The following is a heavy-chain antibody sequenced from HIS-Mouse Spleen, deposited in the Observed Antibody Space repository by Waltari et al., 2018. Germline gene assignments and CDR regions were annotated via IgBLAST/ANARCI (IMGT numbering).Heavy chain of an antibody. CDR1: GDSLSSSSYY. D-gene: IGHD4-17*01. J-gene: IGHJ5*02. Sequence: QLQLQESGPGLGKPTANLSLICTVSGDSLSSSSYYWGWIRQPPGKGLEWIGSIYYSGSTYYNPSLKSRVTISVDTSKNQFSLKLSSVTAADTAVYYCARDYGDNWFDPWGQGTLVTVSS. CDR2: IYYSGST. V-gene: IGHV4-39*07. CDR3: ARDYGDNWFDP.